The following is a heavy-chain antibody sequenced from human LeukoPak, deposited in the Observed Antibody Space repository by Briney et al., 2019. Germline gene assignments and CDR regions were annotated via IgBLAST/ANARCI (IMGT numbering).Heavy chain of an antibody. Sequence: ASVKVSCKTSGYTFTGYYTYWVRQAPGQGLECMGWINPNDGVTNYAQNFRGRVTMTRDTSISTAYMELSRLTSDDTAVYYCARGRRYYYGSGSFGLPDYWGQGTLVTVSS. D-gene: IGHD3-10*01. CDR3: ARGRRYYYGSGSFGLPDY. CDR1: GYTFTGYY. J-gene: IGHJ4*02. V-gene: IGHV1-2*02. CDR2: INPNDGVT.